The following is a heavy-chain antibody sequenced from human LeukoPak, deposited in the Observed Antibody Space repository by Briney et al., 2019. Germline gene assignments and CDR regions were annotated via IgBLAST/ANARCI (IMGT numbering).Heavy chain of an antibody. CDR1: GGTFSSYA. CDR2: IIPIRGIA. J-gene: IGHJ4*02. V-gene: IGHV1-69*04. Sequence: SVKVSCKASGGTFSSYAISWVRQAPGQGLEWMGRIIPIRGIANYAQKFQGRVTITADKSTSTAYMELSSLRSEDTAVYYCARDQSSMIADYWGQGTLVTVSS. CDR3: ARDQSSMIADY. D-gene: IGHD3-22*01.